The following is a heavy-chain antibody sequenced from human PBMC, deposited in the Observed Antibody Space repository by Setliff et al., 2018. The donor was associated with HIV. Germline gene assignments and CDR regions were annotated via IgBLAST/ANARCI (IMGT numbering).Heavy chain of an antibody. CDR3: ARGLSSPFAAGL. J-gene: IGHJ4*02. CDR2: IYYSGST. V-gene: IGHV4-59*01. D-gene: IGHD6-13*01. CDR1: GQSISGYY. Sequence: SETLSLTCAVYGQSISGYYWSWIRQPPGKGLEWIGYIYYSGSTDSNPSLSSRVSMSVDTSKSQFSLKLTSVTAADTAVYYCARGLSSPFAAGLWGQGTLVTVSS.